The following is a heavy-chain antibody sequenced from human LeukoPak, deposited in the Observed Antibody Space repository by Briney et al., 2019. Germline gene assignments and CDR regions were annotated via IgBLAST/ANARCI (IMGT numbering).Heavy chain of an antibody. V-gene: IGHV1-2*02. CDR3: ARAPIMITFGGVIVHRPLGY. D-gene: IGHD3-16*02. J-gene: IGHJ4*02. CDR1: GYTFTGYY. CDR2: TNPNSGGT. Sequence: ASVKVSCKASGYTFTGYYMHWVRQAPGQGLEWMGWTNPNSGGTNYAQKFQGRVTMTKDTSISTAYMELSRLRPDDTAVYYCARAPIMITFGGVIVHRPLGYWGQGTLVTVSS.